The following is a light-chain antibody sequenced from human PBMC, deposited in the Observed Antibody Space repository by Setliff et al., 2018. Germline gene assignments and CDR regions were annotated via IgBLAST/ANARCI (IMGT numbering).Light chain of an antibody. Sequence: QSALTQPASVSGSPGQSITIYCIGSSGDIGAYDYVAWYQQHPGKAPKLMIYDVSHRPSGVSHRFSASKSGNTASLTISGLQVEDEADYYCSSYSTRTSLDVFGTGTRSPS. CDR1: SGDIGAYDY. CDR2: DVS. CDR3: SSYSTRTSLDV. J-gene: IGLJ1*01. V-gene: IGLV2-14*03.